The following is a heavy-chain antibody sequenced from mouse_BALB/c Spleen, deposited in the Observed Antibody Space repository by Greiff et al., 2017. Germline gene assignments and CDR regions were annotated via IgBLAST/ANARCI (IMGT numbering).Heavy chain of an antibody. CDR1: GFTFSDYY. D-gene: IGHD2-1*01. CDR3: ARIYGNYLGDY. V-gene: IGHV5-4*02. J-gene: IGHJ4*01. Sequence: EVKVVESGGGLVKPGGSLKLSCAASGFTFSDYYMYWVRQTPEKRLEWVATISDGGSYTYYPDSVKGRFTISRDNAKNNLYLQMSSLKSEDTAMYYCARIYGNYLGDYWGQGTSVTVSA. CDR2: ISDGGSYT.